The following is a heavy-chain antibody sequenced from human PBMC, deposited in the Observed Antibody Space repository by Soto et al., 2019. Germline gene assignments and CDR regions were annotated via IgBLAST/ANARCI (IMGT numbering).Heavy chain of an antibody. V-gene: IGHV3-53*01. Sequence: GGSLRLSCVASGFTVSTNYLSWVRQVPGKGLEWVSVLHGSGSTSYADSVKGRFTISRDNARNTFYLQMNSLRVEDTAVYYCARKPPAAIQGWAYGMDVWGQGTTVTVSS. CDR2: LHGSGST. CDR3: ARKPPAAIQGWAYGMDV. D-gene: IGHD2-2*01. J-gene: IGHJ6*02. CDR1: GFTVSTNY.